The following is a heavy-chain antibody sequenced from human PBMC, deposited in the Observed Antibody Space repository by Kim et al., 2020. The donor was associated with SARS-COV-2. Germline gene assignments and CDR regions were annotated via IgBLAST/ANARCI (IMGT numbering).Heavy chain of an antibody. V-gene: IGHV4-59*01. D-gene: IGHD3-22*01. CDR1: GGSISSYY. CDR2: IYYSGST. J-gene: IGHJ4*02. CDR3: ARETYDSSGYYSSN. Sequence: SETLSLTCTVSGGSISSYYWSWIRQPPGKGLEWIGYIYYSGSTNYNPSLKSRVTISVDTSKNQFSLKLSSVTAADTAVYYCARETYDSSGYYSSNWGQGTLVTVSS.